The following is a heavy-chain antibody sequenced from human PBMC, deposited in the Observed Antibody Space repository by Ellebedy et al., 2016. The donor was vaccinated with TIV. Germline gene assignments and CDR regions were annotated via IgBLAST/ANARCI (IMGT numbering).Heavy chain of an antibody. CDR1: GFTFGNDW. V-gene: IGHV3-7*03. CDR3: ARGGYGRPFDC. CDR2: IKQDGSEK. D-gene: IGHD5-12*01. J-gene: IGHJ4*02. Sequence: GGSLRLSCAASGFTFGNDWMKWVRQAPGKGLEWVANIKQDGSEKYYVDSVKGRFTISRDNAKNSLFLQMNSLRVEDTAVYFCARGGYGRPFDCWGQGTLVTVSS.